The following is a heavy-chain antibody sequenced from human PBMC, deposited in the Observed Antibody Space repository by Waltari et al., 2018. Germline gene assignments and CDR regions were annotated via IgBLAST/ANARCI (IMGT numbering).Heavy chain of an antibody. CDR2: MQYRGST. CDR3: GRIAFGDDGGYFQY. J-gene: IGHJ1*01. V-gene: IGHV4-39*01. D-gene: IGHD4-17*01. CDR1: GGSITTNYN. Sequence: QLQLQESGPGLVRPSETLSRTCTVSGGSITTNYNWAWIRQPPGKGLEWMGNMQYRGSTFYNPSLMSRVTISLDTSKNQFSLTLTSVDAADTAVYFCGRIAFGDDGGYFQYWGQGTLVTVSS.